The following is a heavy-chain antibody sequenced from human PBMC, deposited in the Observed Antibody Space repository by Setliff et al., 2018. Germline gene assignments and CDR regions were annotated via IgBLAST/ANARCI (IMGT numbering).Heavy chain of an antibody. CDR3: ARLSHILTGYLNYYYYMDV. CDR1: GGTFSSYG. V-gene: IGHV1-69*05. CDR2: TIPMFGTT. D-gene: IGHD3-9*01. Sequence: GASVKVSCKASGGTFSSYGISCVRQAPGQGLEWMGGTIPMFGTTNYARKFQGRVTIITDESTSTAFMQLSSLRSEDTAVYYCARLSHILTGYLNYYYYMDVWGKGTTVTVSS. J-gene: IGHJ6*03.